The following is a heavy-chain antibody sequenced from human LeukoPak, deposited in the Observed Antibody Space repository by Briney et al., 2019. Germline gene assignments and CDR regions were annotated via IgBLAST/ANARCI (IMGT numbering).Heavy chain of an antibody. V-gene: IGHV3-49*04. Sequence: GGSLRLSCTTSGFIFRDYAMSWVRQAPGKGLEWVGFIRSKGYGGTTEYAASVKGRFTISRDDSKSIAYLQMNRLKTEDTAVYYCTSDDYGGNSAEEYWGQGTLVTVSS. CDR3: TSDDYGGNSAEEY. J-gene: IGHJ4*02. D-gene: IGHD4-23*01. CDR1: GFIFRDYA. CDR2: IRSKGYGGTT.